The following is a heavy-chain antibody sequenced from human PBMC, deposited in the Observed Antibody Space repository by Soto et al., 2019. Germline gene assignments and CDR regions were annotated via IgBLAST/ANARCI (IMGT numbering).Heavy chain of an antibody. CDR1: GGSISSYY. CDR3: ARVGYPADDFWSANWFDP. CDR2: IYYSGST. Sequence: PSETLSLTCTVSGGSISSYYWSWIRQPPGKGLEWIGYIYYSGSTNYNPSLKSRVTISLDTSKNQFSLKLSSVTAADTAVYYCARVGYPADDFWSANWFDPWGQGTLVTVSS. V-gene: IGHV4-59*01. J-gene: IGHJ5*02. D-gene: IGHD3-3*01.